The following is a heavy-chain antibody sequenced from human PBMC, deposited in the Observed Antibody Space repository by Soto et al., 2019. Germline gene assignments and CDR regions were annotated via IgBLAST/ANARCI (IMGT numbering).Heavy chain of an antibody. CDR2: IYSGGST. CDR3: ARDPRNLGLDP. V-gene: IGHV3-66*01. CDR1: GFTVSSNY. Sequence: PGGSLRLSCAASGFTVSSNYMSWVRQAPGKGLEWVSVIYSGGSTYYADSVKGRFTISRDNAKNTLYLQMNSLRAEDTAVYYCARDPRNLGLDPWGLGTLVTVSS. D-gene: IGHD4-4*01. J-gene: IGHJ5*02.